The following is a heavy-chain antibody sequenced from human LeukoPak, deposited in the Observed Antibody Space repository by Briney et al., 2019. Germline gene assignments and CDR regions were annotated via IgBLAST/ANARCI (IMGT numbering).Heavy chain of an antibody. D-gene: IGHD2/OR15-2a*01. V-gene: IGHV3-30*02. CDR2: IRYDGSNK. CDR1: GFTFSSYG. CDR3: AKAFSTLHRD. J-gene: IGHJ4*02. Sequence: GGSLRLSCAASGFTFSSYGMHWVRQAPAKGLEWVAFIRYDGSNKYYADSVKGRFTISIDNSKNKLSVQMNSRRAEDTDVYYCAKAFSTLHRDWGQGVLVTVSS.